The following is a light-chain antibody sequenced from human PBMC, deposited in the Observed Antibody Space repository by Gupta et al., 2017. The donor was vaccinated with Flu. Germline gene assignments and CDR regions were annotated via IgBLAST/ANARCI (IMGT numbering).Light chain of an antibody. Sequence: EIVLTQSPGTLSLPPGERATLSCRASQSVRSSYLAWYQQKPGQAPRLLIYGASSRATGIPYRFSDSGSVTHFTLTIIRLEPEDFAVYYCHQEGTSPLTFGGGTKVEVK. CDR1: QSVRSSY. J-gene: IGKJ4*01. CDR2: GAS. V-gene: IGKV3-20*01. CDR3: HQEGTSPLT.